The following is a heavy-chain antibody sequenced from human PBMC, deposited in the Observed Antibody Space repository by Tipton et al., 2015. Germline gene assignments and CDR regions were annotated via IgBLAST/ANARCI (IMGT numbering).Heavy chain of an antibody. V-gene: IGHV4-39*01. CDR1: GGSISSSSYY. CDR2: IYYSGST. J-gene: IGHJ5*02. D-gene: IGHD2-2*01. CDR3: ARQGDIVVVAAAMWWFDP. Sequence: TLSLTCTVSGGSISSSSYYWGWIRQPPGKGLEWIGSIYYSGSTYYNPSLKSRVTISVDTSKNQFSLKLSSVTAADTAVYYCARQGDIVVVAAAMWWFDPWGQGTLVTVSS.